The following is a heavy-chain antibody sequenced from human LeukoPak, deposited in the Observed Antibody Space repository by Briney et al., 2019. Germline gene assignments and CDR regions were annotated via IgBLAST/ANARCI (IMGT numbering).Heavy chain of an antibody. V-gene: IGHV3-66*01. J-gene: IGHJ6*02. D-gene: IGHD3-9*01. CDR3: ARDLYDIRGAHSYYFGVDV. CDR1: GRTVSSNY. CDR2: IYTSGFS. Sequence: GGALILSCAATGRTVSSNYMSWVRQAPGRGRECVSSIYTSGFSYYADSVKGRFTISRDISKNTLYLQLNSLRAEDTAVYYCARDLYDIRGAHSYYFGVDVWGQGTTVTVYS.